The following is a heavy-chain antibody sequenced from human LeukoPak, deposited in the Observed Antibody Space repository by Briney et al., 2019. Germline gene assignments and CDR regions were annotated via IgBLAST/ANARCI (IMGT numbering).Heavy chain of an antibody. V-gene: IGHV3-21*01. J-gene: IGHJ4*02. CDR3: ASSRYDSSGYYGIIGY. D-gene: IGHD3-22*01. CDR2: ITRSSIYK. Sequence: NSGGSLRLSCAASGFTFSSYSMNWVRQAPGKGLEWVSSITRSSIYKYYADSVKGRFTISRDNAKNSLYLQMNSLRAEDTAVYYCASSRYDSSGYYGIIGYWGQGTLVTVSS. CDR1: GFTFSSYS.